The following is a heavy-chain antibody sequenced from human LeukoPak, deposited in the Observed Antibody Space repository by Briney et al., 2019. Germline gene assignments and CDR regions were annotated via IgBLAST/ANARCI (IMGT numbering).Heavy chain of an antibody. CDR1: GFTVDSNY. CDR3: ARGDDSGYYDYFDY. D-gene: IGHD3-22*01. Sequence: GGSLRLSCAASGFTVDSNYLSWVRQAPGKGLGWVSTIYTGGNTYYAASVKGRFTISRDFSKNTVFLHMNSLRAEDTAMYYCARGDDSGYYDYFDYWGQGALVTVSS. J-gene: IGHJ4*02. V-gene: IGHV3-53*01. CDR2: IYTGGNT.